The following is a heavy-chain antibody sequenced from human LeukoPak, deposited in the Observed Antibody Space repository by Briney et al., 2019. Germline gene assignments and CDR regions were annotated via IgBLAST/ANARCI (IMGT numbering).Heavy chain of an antibody. J-gene: IGHJ4*02. CDR2: IWYDGSNK. CDR1: GFTFSSYG. D-gene: IGHD6-13*01. CDR3: ARGAAAIDY. Sequence: PRRSLRLSCAASGFTFSSYGMHWVRQAPGKGLEWVAVIWYDGSNKYYADSVKGRFTISRDNSKNTLYLQMNSLRAEDTAVYYCARGAAAIDYWGQGTLVTVSS. V-gene: IGHV3-33*01.